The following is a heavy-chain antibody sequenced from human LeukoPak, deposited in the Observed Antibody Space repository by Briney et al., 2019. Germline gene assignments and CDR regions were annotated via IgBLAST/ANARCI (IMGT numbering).Heavy chain of an antibody. CDR1: GGTFSSYA. J-gene: IGHJ5*02. D-gene: IGHD3-22*01. CDR3: ARASYYYDSSGYYFNWSDP. V-gene: IGHV1-69*05. Sequence: SVKVSCKASGGTFSSYAISWVRQAPGQGLEWMGGIIPIFGTANYAQKFQGRVTITTDESTSTAYMELSSLRSEDTAVYYCARASYYYDSSGYYFNWSDPRGQGTLVTVSS. CDR2: IIPIFGTA.